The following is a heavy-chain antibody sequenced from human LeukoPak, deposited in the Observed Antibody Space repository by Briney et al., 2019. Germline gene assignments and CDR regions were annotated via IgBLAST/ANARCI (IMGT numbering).Heavy chain of an antibody. CDR3: ARDQEGGYSYGLSDAFDI. J-gene: IGHJ3*02. CDR1: GYTFTSYG. CDR2: ISAYNGNT. D-gene: IGHD5-18*01. V-gene: IGHV1-18*01. Sequence: GASVKVCCKASGYTFTSYGISWVRQAPGQGLEWMGWISAYNGNTNYAQKLQGRVTMTTDTSTSTAYMELRSLRSDDTAVYYCARDQEGGYSYGLSDAFDIWGQGTMVTVSS.